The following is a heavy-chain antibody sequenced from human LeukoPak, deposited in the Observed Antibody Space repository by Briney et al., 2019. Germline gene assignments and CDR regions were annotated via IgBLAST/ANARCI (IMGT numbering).Heavy chain of an antibody. Sequence: PGGSLRLSCAPSGFTFSSYSMNWVRQAPGKGLEWVSSISSSSSYIYYADSVKGRFTISRDNAKSSLYLQMNSLRAEDTAVYYYARGHDGEYYFDYWGQGTLVTVSS. CDR2: ISSSSSYI. CDR3: ARGHDGEYYFDY. V-gene: IGHV3-21*01. J-gene: IGHJ4*02. D-gene: IGHD4-17*01. CDR1: GFTFSSYS.